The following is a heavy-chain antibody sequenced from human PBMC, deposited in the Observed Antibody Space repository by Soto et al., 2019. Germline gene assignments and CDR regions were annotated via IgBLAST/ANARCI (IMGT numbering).Heavy chain of an antibody. D-gene: IGHD3-16*01. V-gene: IGHV3-33*05. CDR3: ARWGTTGGLDV. CDR1: GFTFRSYV. CDR2: TSYDGSNN. Sequence: QVQLVESGGGVVQPGTSLRLSCVGSGFTFRSYVIHWVRQAPGKGLEWVALTSYDGSNNFYGDSVKGRFTISRDNSRNTVELQRGSLRLEDTALYYCARWGTTGGLDVGGQGTLVSVSS. J-gene: IGHJ4*02.